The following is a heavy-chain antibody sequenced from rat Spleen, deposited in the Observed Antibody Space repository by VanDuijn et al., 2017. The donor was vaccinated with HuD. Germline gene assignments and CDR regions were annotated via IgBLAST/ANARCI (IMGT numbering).Heavy chain of an antibody. D-gene: IGHD4-3*01. V-gene: IGHV5S13*01. CDR3: TEFGLFDY. J-gene: IGHJ1*01. Sequence: EVQLVESGGDLVQPGRSLKLSCAASGFTFSNHGMAWVCQTPTKGLEWVATISTRGGSTYYRDSVRGRFTLSIDNAKNTLYLQMNSLRSEDTATYYCTEFGLFDYWGPGTMVTVSS. CDR2: ISTRGGST. CDR1: GFTFSNHG.